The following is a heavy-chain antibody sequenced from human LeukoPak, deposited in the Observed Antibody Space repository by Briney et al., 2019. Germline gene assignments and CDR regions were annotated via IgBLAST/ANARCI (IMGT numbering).Heavy chain of an antibody. Sequence: ASVKVSCRTSAYTFSNIGINWVRQAPGQGLEWMGWISGNNDNPNYGQKFQGRFTVTTASSTSTAYMELRNLRFDATAVYYYAREGTSTDDYWGQGTLVTVSS. CDR1: AYTFSNIG. V-gene: IGHV1-18*01. J-gene: IGHJ4*02. CDR2: ISGNNDNP. CDR3: AREGTSTDDY. D-gene: IGHD2-2*01.